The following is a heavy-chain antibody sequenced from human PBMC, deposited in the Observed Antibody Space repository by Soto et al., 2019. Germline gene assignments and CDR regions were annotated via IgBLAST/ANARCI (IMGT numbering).Heavy chain of an antibody. D-gene: IGHD2-21*02. J-gene: IGHJ5*02. V-gene: IGHV3-33*01. CDR3: ARGSHIVVVTEINWFDP. Sequence: GGSLRLSCAASGFTFSSYGMHWVRQAPGKGLEWVAVIWYDGSNKYYADSVKGRFTISRDNSKNTLYLQMNSLRAEDTAVYYCARGSHIVVVTEINWFDPWGQGTLVTVSS. CDR1: GFTFSSYG. CDR2: IWYDGSNK.